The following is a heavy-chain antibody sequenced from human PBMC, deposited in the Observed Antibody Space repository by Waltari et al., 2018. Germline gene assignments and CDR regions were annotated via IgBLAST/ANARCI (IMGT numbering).Heavy chain of an antibody. Sequence: EVQLVESGGGLVQPGGSLRLSCAAFGFTFSSYEMNWVRQAPGKGLEWVSYISSSGSTIYYADSVKGRFTISRDNAKNSLYLQMNSLRAEDTAVYYCASPPVGATSYWGQGTLVTVSS. CDR2: ISSSGSTI. V-gene: IGHV3-48*03. CDR1: GFTFSSYE. D-gene: IGHD1-26*01. J-gene: IGHJ4*02. CDR3: ASPPVGATSY.